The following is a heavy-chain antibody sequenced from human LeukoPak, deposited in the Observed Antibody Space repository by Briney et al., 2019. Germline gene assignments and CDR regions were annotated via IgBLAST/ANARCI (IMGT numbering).Heavy chain of an antibody. Sequence: ALVKVSCKASGYTFTSYAMHWVRQAPGQRLEWMGWINAGNGNTKYSQKFQGRVTITRDTSASTAYMELSSLRSEDTAVYYCARARYYGDYFFNYWGQGTLVTVSS. CDR3: ARARYYGDYFFNY. CDR1: GYTFTSYA. D-gene: IGHD4-17*01. CDR2: INAGNGNT. V-gene: IGHV1-3*01. J-gene: IGHJ4*02.